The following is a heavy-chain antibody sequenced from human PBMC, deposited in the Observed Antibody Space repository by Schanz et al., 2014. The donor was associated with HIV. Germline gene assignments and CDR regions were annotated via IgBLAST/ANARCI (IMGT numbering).Heavy chain of an antibody. CDR3: AKDLGVSISTSGPPRNYHALDV. V-gene: IGHV3-23*01. D-gene: IGHD3-3*01. Sequence: EVLLLDSGGGLIQPGGSLRLSCAASGFTFSSYAMSWVRQAPGKGLECVSVISGSGGTAYYVDSVKGRFTISRDKSKSTLYLQMNSLRAEDTAVYYCAKDLGVSISTSGPPRNYHALDVWGQGTTVTVSS. J-gene: IGHJ6*02. CDR2: ISGSGGTA. CDR1: GFTFSSYA.